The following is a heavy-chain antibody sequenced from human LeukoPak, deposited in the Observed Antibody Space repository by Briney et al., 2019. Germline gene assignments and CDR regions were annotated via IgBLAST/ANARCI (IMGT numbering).Heavy chain of an antibody. V-gene: IGHV5-51*01. D-gene: IGHD4-17*01. Sequence: GECLKISCKGSGYSFTSFWIAWVRQMPGKGLEWMGIIYPGDSDARYSPSFRGHVTISADKSISTAYLQWSSLKASDTAMYYCASPTVTALGAFDIWGQGTMVTVSS. CDR2: IYPGDSDA. CDR1: GYSFTSFW. CDR3: ASPTVTALGAFDI. J-gene: IGHJ3*02.